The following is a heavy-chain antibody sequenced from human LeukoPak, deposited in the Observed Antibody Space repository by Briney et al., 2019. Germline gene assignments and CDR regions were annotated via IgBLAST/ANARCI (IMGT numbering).Heavy chain of an antibody. J-gene: IGHJ5*02. V-gene: IGHV1-46*01. D-gene: IGHD4-23*01. Sequence: ASVTVSCKASGYTFTSYYMHWVRQAPGQGLEWMGIINPSGGSTSYAQKFQGRVTMTRDMSTSTDYMELSSLRSEDTAVYYCARDNSVEDTAWWFDPWGQGTLVTVSS. CDR1: GYTFTSYY. CDR2: INPSGGST. CDR3: ARDNSVEDTAWWFDP.